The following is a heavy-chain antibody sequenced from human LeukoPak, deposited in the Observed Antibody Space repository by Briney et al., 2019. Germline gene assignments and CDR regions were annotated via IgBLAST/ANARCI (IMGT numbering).Heavy chain of an antibody. D-gene: IGHD5-24*01. CDR2: VIPILGTA. V-gene: IGHV1-69*13. CDR3: AREGEMATIPDLFDY. Sequence: SVKVSCKASGGTFSSYAISWVRQAPGQGLEWMGGVIPILGTANYAQKFQGRVTITADESTSTAYMELSSLRSEDTAVYYCAREGEMATIPDLFDYWGQGTLVTVSS. J-gene: IGHJ4*02. CDR1: GGTFSSYA.